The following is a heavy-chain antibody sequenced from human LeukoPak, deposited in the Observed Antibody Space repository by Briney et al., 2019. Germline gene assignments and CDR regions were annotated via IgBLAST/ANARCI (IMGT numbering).Heavy chain of an antibody. Sequence: PGGSLRLSCAASGFTFDDYAMHWVRQAPGKGLEWVSGISWNSGSIGYADSVKGRFTISRDNAKNSLYLLMNSLRAEDTALYYCAKDSSAMVRGVTSWGQGTLVTVSS. CDR2: ISWNSGSI. V-gene: IGHV3-9*01. CDR1: GFTFDDYA. J-gene: IGHJ5*02. CDR3: AKDSSAMVRGVTS. D-gene: IGHD3-10*01.